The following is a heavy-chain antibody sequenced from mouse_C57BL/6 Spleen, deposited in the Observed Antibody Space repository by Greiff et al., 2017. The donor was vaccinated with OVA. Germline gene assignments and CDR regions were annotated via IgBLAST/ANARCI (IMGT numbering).Heavy chain of an antibody. V-gene: IGHV1-82*01. CDR1: GYAFSSSW. J-gene: IGHJ2*01. D-gene: IGHD4-1*01. CDR3: ARSANCDFDY. Sequence: QVQLKESGPELVKPGASVKISCKASGYAFSSSWMNWVKQRPGKGLEWIGRIYPGDGDTNYNGKFKGKATLTADKSSSTAYMQLSSLTSEDSAVYFCARSANCDFDYWGQGTTLTVSS. CDR2: IYPGDGDT.